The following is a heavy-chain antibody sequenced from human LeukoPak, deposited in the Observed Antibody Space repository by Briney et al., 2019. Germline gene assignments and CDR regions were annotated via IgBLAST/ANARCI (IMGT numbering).Heavy chain of an antibody. CDR1: GFTFSSYA. V-gene: IGHV3-30-3*01. CDR3: ARGDYYDSSGSGYYYYYYGMDV. Sequence: PGGSLRLSCAASGFTFSSYAMHWVRQAPGKGLEWVAVISYDGSNKYYADSVKGRFTISRDNSKNTLYLQMNSLRAEDTAVYYCARGDYYDSSGSGYYYYYYGMDVWGQGTRSPSP. J-gene: IGHJ6*02. CDR2: ISYDGSNK. D-gene: IGHD3-22*01.